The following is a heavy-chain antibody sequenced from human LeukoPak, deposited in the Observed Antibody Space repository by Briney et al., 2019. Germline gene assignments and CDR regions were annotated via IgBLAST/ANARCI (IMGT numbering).Heavy chain of an antibody. Sequence: GGSLRLSCAASGFTFMSYGMSWVRQAPGKGLEWVSSLNGSGGATYYADSVKGRFTISRDNSKNTLFLHMNSLRAEDTAVYYCAKALGGYDLDYWGQGTLVTVSS. V-gene: IGHV3-23*01. CDR1: GFTFMSYG. CDR3: AKALGGYDLDY. CDR2: LNGSGGAT. J-gene: IGHJ4*02. D-gene: IGHD3-16*01.